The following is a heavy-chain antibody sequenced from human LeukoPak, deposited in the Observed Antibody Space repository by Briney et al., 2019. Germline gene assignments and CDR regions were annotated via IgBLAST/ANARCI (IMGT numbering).Heavy chain of an antibody. D-gene: IGHD1-26*01. Sequence: GGSLRLSCAASGFTFSSYGMHWVRQAPGKGLEWVAVISYDGSNKYYADSVKGRFTISRDNSKNTLYLQTNSLRAEDTAVYYCAKDPGEWELILYFDYWGQGTLVTVSS. CDR1: GFTFSSYG. CDR2: ISYDGSNK. V-gene: IGHV3-30*18. CDR3: AKDPGEWELILYFDY. J-gene: IGHJ4*02.